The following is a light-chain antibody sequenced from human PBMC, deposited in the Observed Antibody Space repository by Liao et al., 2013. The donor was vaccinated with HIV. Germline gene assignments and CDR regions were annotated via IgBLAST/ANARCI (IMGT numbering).Light chain of an antibody. V-gene: IGLV3-1*01. Sequence: SYELTQPPSVSVSPGQTASITCSGDKLGDKYACWYQQKPGQSPVLVIYQDSKRPSGIPERFSGSNSGNTATLTISRVEAGDEADYYCQVWDSSSVAGVFGTGTKVIVL. CDR3: QVWDSSSVAGV. CDR2: QDS. CDR1: KLGDKY. J-gene: IGLJ1*01.